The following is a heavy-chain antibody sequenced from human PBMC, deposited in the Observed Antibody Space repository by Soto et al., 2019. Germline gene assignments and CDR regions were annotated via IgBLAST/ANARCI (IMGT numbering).Heavy chain of an antibody. CDR1: GGTFSMYA. CDR3: ARGGYSGGYRVYYYDCLDV. Sequence: VQLVQSGAEVKKPGSSVKVSCKASGGTFSMYAITWVRHAPGQGLEWMGGNIPAFGTENYAQKFQGRVTIIADESSSTAYMELNSLRFVDTAVYYCARGGYSGGYRVYYYDCLDVWGQGTRVTVSS. CDR2: NIPAFGTE. J-gene: IGHJ6*02. D-gene: IGHD1-26*01. V-gene: IGHV1-69*01.